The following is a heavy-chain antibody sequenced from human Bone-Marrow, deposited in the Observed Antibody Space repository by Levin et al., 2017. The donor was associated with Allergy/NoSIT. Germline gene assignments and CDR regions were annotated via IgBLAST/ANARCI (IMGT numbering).Heavy chain of an antibody. CDR2: ISHSGSA. Sequence: SETLSLTCTVSGDSVSSGNFYWSWIRQPPGTGLEWIGYISHSGSASYNPSFKSRIAISVDTSKSRLSLELNSLTAADTAVYYCARANYDTLTGYYSGGFYYMDVWGKGTTVTVSS. V-gene: IGHV4-61*03. D-gene: IGHD3-9*01. J-gene: IGHJ6*03. CDR1: GDSVSSGNFY. CDR3: ARANYDTLTGYYSGGFYYMDV.